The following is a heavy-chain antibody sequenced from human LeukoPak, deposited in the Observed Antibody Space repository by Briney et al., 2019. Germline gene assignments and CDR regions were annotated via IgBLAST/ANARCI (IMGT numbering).Heavy chain of an antibody. CDR2: ISYDGSNK. CDR3: VRDGFGTFDS. D-gene: IGHD3-10*01. J-gene: IGHJ4*02. V-gene: IGHV3-30-3*01. CDR1: GFTFSSYA. Sequence: GRSLRLSCAASGFTFSSYAMHWVRQAPGKGLEWVAVISYDGSNKYYADSVKGRFTISRDNSKNTLCLQMNSLRAEDTAVYYCVRDGFGTFDSWGQGTLVTVSS.